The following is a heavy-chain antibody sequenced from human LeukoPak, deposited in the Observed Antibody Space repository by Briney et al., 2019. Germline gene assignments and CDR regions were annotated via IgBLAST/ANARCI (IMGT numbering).Heavy chain of an antibody. V-gene: IGHV3-48*02. D-gene: IGHD5-18*01. CDR1: GFTFSSYA. J-gene: IGHJ4*02. Sequence: GGSLRLSCAASGFTFSSYAMSWVRQASGKGLEWVSYISSSSSTIYYAGSVKGRFTISRDNAKNSLYLQMNSLRDEDTAVYYCARDQRYSYGYGAGYWGQGTLVTVSS. CDR2: ISSSSSTI. CDR3: ARDQRYSYGYGAGY.